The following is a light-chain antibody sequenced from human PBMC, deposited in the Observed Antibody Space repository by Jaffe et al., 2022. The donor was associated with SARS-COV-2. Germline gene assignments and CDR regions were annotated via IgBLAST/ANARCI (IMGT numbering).Light chain of an antibody. CDR1: SGRIANNY. Sequence: NFMLTQPHSVSESPGKTVTISCTRSSGRIANNYVQWYQQRPGSSPTPVIYEDSRRPYGVPDRFSGSIDSSSNSASLTISGLKSEDEADYYCQSFDSNNYRVFGGGTKLTVL. J-gene: IGLJ3*02. CDR2: EDS. V-gene: IGLV6-57*01. CDR3: QSFDSNNYRV.